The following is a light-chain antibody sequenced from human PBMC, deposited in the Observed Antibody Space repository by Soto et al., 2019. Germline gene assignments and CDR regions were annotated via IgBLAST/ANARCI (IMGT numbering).Light chain of an antibody. CDR1: QSILYSSNNNNY. CDR2: WAS. V-gene: IGKV4-1*01. CDR3: QQYYSTFIT. J-gene: IGKJ5*01. Sequence: DIVMTQSPDSLAVSLGERATINCKSSQSILYSSNNNNYLAWYQQKPGQPPKLLIYWASTRESGVPDRFSGGGSGTDFTLTISSLQTEDVAVYYCQQYYSTFITFGQGTRLEI.